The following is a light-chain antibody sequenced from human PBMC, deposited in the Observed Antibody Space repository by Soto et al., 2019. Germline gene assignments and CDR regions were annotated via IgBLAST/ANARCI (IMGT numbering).Light chain of an antibody. CDR1: QSVGSN. CDR3: QQYKNWPTIT. V-gene: IGKV3-15*01. CDR2: GAS. J-gene: IGKJ5*01. Sequence: EILRTQSPATLPVSPGERATLSCRASQSVGSNLAWYQQKPCQAPRLIIYGASTRATGIPARFSGSVSGTEFTLTISSLQSEDFAVYYGQQYKNWPTITFGQGTRLEIK.